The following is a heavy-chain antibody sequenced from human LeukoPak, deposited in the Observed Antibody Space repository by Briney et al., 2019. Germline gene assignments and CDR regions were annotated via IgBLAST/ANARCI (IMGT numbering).Heavy chain of an antibody. V-gene: IGHV3-7*04. CDR1: GFTFSTYW. J-gene: IGHJ4*02. D-gene: IGHD1-26*01. Sequence: PGGSLRLSCAASGFTFSTYWMSWVRQAPGKGLEWVANIKQDGSEKYYVDSVKGRFIISRDNAKNSLYLQMNSLRAEDTAVYFCVRGSGSPDYWGQGTLVTVSS. CDR3: VRGSGSPDY. CDR2: IKQDGSEK.